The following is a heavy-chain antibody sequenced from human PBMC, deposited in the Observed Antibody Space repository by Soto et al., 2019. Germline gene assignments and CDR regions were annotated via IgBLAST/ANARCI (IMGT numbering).Heavy chain of an antibody. Sequence: GASVKVSCKVSGYTLTELSMHWVRQAPGKGLEWMGGIIPIFGTANYAQKFQGRVTITADESTSTAYMELSSLRSEDTAVYYCARDLYGYCSSTSCYGFDYWGQGNLVTVSS. CDR2: IIPIFGTA. V-gene: IGHV1-69*13. CDR1: GYTLTELS. D-gene: IGHD2-2*01. CDR3: ARDLYGYCSSTSCYGFDY. J-gene: IGHJ4*02.